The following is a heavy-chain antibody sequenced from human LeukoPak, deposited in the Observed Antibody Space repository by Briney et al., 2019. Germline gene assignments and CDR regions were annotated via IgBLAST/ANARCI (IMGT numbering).Heavy chain of an antibody. CDR1: SFTFSSYG. V-gene: IGHV3-30*02. CDR2: IRYDGTNK. D-gene: IGHD6-19*01. CDR3: AKILSAVPGRGFDY. J-gene: IGHJ4*02. Sequence: GGSLRLSCAPSSFTFSSYGMHWVRQAPGKGLEWVAFIRYDGTNKYYADSVKGRFTISRDNSKNTLYLQMNSLRADDTAVYYCAKILSAVPGRGFDYWGQGTLVTVSS.